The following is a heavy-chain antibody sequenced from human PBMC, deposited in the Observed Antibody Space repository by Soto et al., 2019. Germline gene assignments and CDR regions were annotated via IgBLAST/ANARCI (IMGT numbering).Heavy chain of an antibody. D-gene: IGHD2-15*01. V-gene: IGHV3-23*01. CDR1: GCTFNHYA. Sequence: PGGSLRLSCAASGCTFNHYAMSWVRQAPGKGLEWVSIIIANGGTIYADSGKGRFTSTRDNSKNTVYLQMSSLRVEDTAIYYCAKDYTVAADPSSAILFDYWGQGALVTVSS. CDR3: AKDYTVAADPSSAILFDY. J-gene: IGHJ4*02. CDR2: IIANGGT.